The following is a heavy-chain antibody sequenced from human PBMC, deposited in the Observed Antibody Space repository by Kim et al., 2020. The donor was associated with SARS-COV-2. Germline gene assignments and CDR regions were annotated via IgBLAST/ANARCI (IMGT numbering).Heavy chain of an antibody. D-gene: IGHD6-13*01. J-gene: IGHJ4*02. Sequence: GGSLRLSCAASGFTFSNYGMHWLRQAPGKGLEWVAVIASDGDDKKYADSVKGRFTSTRDNSKNTLYLQMNSLRAEDSAVYYCAKDRHIAAAGYYFDYWGQGTLVTVSS. CDR2: IASDGDDK. CDR1: GFTFSNYG. CDR3: AKDRHIAAAGYYFDY. V-gene: IGHV3-30*18.